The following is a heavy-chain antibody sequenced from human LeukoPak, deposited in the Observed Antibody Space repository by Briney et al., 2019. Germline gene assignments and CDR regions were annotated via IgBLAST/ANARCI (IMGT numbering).Heavy chain of an antibody. CDR3: TTVLYYDSSGYYRRATN. J-gene: IGHJ4*02. V-gene: IGHV3-15*01. CDR1: GFTFSDYY. Sequence: PGGSLRLSCAASGFTFSDYYMSWIRQAPGKGLEWVGRIKRKTDGETTDYAAPVKGRFTISRDDSKNTLYLQMNSLKTEDTAVYYCTTVLYYDSSGYYRRATNWGQGTLVTVSS. D-gene: IGHD3-22*01. CDR2: IKRKTDGETT.